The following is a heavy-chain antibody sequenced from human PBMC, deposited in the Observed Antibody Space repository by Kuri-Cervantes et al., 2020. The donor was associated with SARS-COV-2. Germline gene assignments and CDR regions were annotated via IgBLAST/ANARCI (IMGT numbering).Heavy chain of an antibody. J-gene: IGHJ3*02. D-gene: IGHD6-13*01. CDR3: AREPLAAAGSHSFDI. V-gene: IGHV4-34*01. CDR2: INHSGST. Sequence: SETLSLTCAVDGGSFSGYYWSWIRQPPGKGLEWSGEINHSGSTNYNPSLKSRVTISVDTSKNQFSLKLSSVTAADTAVYYCAREPLAAAGSHSFDIWGQGTMVTVSS. CDR1: GGSFSGYY.